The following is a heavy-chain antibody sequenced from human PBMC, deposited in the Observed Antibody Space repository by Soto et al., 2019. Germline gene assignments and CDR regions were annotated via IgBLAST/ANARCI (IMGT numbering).Heavy chain of an antibody. V-gene: IGHV4-61*01. CDR2: IYQSGTT. J-gene: IGHJ4*02. Sequence: PSETLSLTCIVSGGSVRSGSYYWTWIRQPPGKGLEWIGYIYQSGTTNYNASLKSRVTISIDTSKNQFLLKLNSVTAADTAVYYCARDSSGRHDYWGQGTLVTVSS. CDR3: ARDSSGRHDY. D-gene: IGHD3-22*01. CDR1: GGSVRSGSYY.